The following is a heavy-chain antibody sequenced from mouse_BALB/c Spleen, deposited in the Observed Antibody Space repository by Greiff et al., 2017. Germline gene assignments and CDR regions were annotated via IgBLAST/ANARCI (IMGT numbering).Heavy chain of an antibody. CDR3: ARERYAVYYAMDD. CDR2: ISSGGST. D-gene: IGHD2-14*01. V-gene: IGHV5-6-5*01. J-gene: IGHJ4*01. Sequence: EVKLVESGGGLVKPGGSLKLSCAASGFTFSSYAMSWVRQTPEKRLEWVASISSGGSTYYPDSVKGRFTISRDNARNILYLQMSSLRSEDTAMYYCARERYAVYYAMDDWGQGTSVTVSS. CDR1: GFTFSSYA.